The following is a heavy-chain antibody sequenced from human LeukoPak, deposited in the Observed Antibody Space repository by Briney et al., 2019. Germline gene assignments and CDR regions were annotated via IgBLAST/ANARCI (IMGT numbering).Heavy chain of an antibody. CDR3: ARGDEQWLPPSDY. Sequence: PGGSLRLSCAASGFTFSSYSMNWVRQAPGKGLEWVSSISSSSSYIYYADSVKGRFTISRDNAKNSLYLQMNSLRAEDTAVYGCARGDEQWLPPSDYWGQGTLVTVSS. D-gene: IGHD6-19*01. CDR2: ISSSSSYI. CDR1: GFTFSSYS. V-gene: IGHV3-21*01. J-gene: IGHJ4*02.